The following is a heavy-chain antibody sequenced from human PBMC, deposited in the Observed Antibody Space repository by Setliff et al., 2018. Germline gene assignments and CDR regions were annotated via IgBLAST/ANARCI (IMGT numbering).Heavy chain of an antibody. V-gene: IGHV4-39*01. CDR3: ARGYGGYDYLKPFDY. J-gene: IGHJ4*02. D-gene: IGHD5-12*01. CDR1: GGSISSSSYY. Sequence: SETLSLTCTVSGGSISSSSYYWGWIRQPPGKGLEWIGSIYYSGSTYYNPSLKSRVTISVDTSKNQFSLKLSSVTAADTAVYYCARGYGGYDYLKPFDYWGQGTLVTVSS. CDR2: IYYSGST.